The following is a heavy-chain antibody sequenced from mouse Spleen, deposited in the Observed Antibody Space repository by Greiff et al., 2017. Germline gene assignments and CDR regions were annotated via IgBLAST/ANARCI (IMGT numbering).Heavy chain of an antibody. CDR2: IYPGDGDT. D-gene: IGHD1-1*01. V-gene: IGHV1-82*01. J-gene: IGHJ1*01. CDR3: ASRGDYYGSPWYFDV. Sequence: QVQLQQSGPELVKPGASVKISCKASGYAFSSSWMNWVKQRPGKGLEWIGRIYPGDGDTNYNGKFKGKATLTADKSSSTAYMQLSSLTSEDSAVYFCASRGDYYGSPWYFDVWGAGTTVTVSS. CDR1: GYAFSSSW.